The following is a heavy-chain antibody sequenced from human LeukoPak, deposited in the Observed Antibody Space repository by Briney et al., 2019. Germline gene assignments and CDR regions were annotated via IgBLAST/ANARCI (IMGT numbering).Heavy chain of an antibody. V-gene: IGHV1-69*13. CDR2: IIPIFGTA. Sequence: ASAKVSCKASGGTFSSYAISWVRQAPGQGLEWMGGIIPIFGTANYARKFQGRVTVTADESTSTAYMELSSLRSEDTAVYYCARDSTQYYYDSSGPGDWFDPWGQGTLVTVSS. J-gene: IGHJ5*02. CDR3: ARDSTQYYYDSSGPGDWFDP. CDR1: GGTFSSYA. D-gene: IGHD3-22*01.